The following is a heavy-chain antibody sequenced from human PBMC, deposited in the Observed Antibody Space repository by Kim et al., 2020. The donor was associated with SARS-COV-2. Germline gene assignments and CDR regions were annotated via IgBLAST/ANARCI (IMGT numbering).Heavy chain of an antibody. V-gene: IGHV3-48*03. CDR1: GFTFSSYE. J-gene: IGHJ5*02. CDR3: ARVLQGGWFNP. Sequence: GGSLRLSCAASGFTFSSYEMNWVRQAPGKGLEWVSYISSSGSTIYYADSVKGRFTISRDNAKNSLYLQMNSLRAEDTAVYYCARVLQGGWFNPWGQGTLVTVSS. CDR2: ISSSGSTI. D-gene: IGHD3-3*01.